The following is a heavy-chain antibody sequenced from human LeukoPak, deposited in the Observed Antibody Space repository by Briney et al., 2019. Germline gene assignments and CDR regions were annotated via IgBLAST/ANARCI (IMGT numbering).Heavy chain of an antibody. CDR2: INHSGTT. Sequence: PSETLSLTCAVYGGSFSGYYWSWIRQPPGKGLEWIGEINHSGTTNYNPSLKSRVTISVDTSKNQSSLKLNSVSAADTAVYFCAREGASVTNFDYWGQGTLVTVSS. J-gene: IGHJ4*02. CDR1: GGSFSGYY. D-gene: IGHD1-26*01. CDR3: AREGASVTNFDY. V-gene: IGHV4-34*01.